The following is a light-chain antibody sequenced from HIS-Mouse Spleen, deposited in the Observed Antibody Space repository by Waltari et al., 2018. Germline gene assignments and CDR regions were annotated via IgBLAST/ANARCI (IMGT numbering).Light chain of an antibody. CDR1: QSVSSSY. Sequence: EIVLTQSPGTLSLSPGERATLSCRASQSVSSSYLAWYQQKPGQAPRLLIYGASSRATGIPDRFSGSVSGTDFTLTISRLEPEDFVVYYCQQYGSSPLTFGGGTKVEIK. V-gene: IGKV3-20*01. J-gene: IGKJ4*01. CDR3: QQYGSSPLT. CDR2: GAS.